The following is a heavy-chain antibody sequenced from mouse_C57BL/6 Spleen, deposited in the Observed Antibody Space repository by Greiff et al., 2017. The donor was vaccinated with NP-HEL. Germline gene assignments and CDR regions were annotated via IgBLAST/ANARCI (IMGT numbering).Heavy chain of an antibody. CDR3: ARTDHFYYGSSYGYFDV. CDR2: IWSGGST. V-gene: IGHV2-2*01. CDR1: GFSLTSYG. Sequence: QVQLQQSGPGLVQPSQSLSITCTVSGFSLTSYGVHWVRQSPGKGLEWLGVIWSGGSTDYNAAFISRLSISKDNSKSQVFFKMNSLQADDTAIYYCARTDHFYYGSSYGYFDVWGTGTTVTVSS. J-gene: IGHJ1*03. D-gene: IGHD1-1*01.